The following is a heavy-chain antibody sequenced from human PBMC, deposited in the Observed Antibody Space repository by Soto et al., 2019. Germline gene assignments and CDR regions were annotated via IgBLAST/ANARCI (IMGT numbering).Heavy chain of an antibody. V-gene: IGHV3-33*01. CDR1: GLTFRTSG. CDR2: IWYDGKSK. J-gene: IGHJ3*02. Sequence: QVQVVESGGGVVQPGRSLRLSCAASGLTFRTSGMHWVRQAPGEGPEWVAVIWYDGKSKYYADSVKGRFTISRDDSRKTLYLEMNSLREEDTAVYYCTRDLSRSGYSWKNDAFNIWGQGTMVTVSS. CDR3: TRDLSRSGYSWKNDAFNI. D-gene: IGHD2-15*01.